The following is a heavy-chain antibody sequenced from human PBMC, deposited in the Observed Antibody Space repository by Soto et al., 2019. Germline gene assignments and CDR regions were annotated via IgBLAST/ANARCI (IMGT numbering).Heavy chain of an antibody. Sequence: QVQLVESGGGVVQPGTSLRLSCTAFGFTFSSYGMHWVRQAPGKGLEWVAVISYDGSNTYYADSVKGRFTISRDDSKNTLDLQTSSLRAEDTAVYYCAKAQDSGYYIRTEFDYWGQGTLVTVSS. CDR2: ISYDGSNT. D-gene: IGHD5-12*01. V-gene: IGHV3-30*18. CDR3: AKAQDSGYYIRTEFDY. CDR1: GFTFSSYG. J-gene: IGHJ4*02.